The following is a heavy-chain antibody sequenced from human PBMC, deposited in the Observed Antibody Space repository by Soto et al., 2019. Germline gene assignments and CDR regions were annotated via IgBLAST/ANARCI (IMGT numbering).Heavy chain of an antibody. D-gene: IGHD3-3*01. CDR1: SGSISSSNW. Sequence: QVQLQESGPGLVKPSGTLSLTCAVSSGSISSSNWWSWVRQPQGKGRGWIGEIYHGGRPNYNPSLKSRVTISVDKSKNQFSLKLSSVTAADTAVYYCARKGVLRFLEWFGWFDPWGQGTLVTVSS. CDR2: IYHGGRP. CDR3: ARKGVLRFLEWFGWFDP. J-gene: IGHJ5*02. V-gene: IGHV4-4*02.